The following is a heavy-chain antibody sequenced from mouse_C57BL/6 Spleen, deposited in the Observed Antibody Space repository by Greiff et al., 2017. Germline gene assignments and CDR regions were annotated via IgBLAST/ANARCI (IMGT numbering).Heavy chain of an antibody. CDR2: IDPSDSDT. D-gene: IGHD1-1*01. CDR1: GYTFTSYW. J-gene: IGHJ2*01. V-gene: IGHV1-52*01. Sequence: QVQLQQPGAELVRPGSSVKLSCKASGYTFTSYWMHWVKQRPIQGLEWIGNIDPSDSDTHYNQKFKDKATLTVDKTSSTAYMQLSSLTSEDSAVYYYAGSEPYYSCLGYWGQGTILTVSA. CDR3: AGSEPYYSCLGY.